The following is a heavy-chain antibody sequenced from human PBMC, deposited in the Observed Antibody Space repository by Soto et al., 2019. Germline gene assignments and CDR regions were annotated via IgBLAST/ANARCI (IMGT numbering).Heavy chain of an antibody. CDR2: TYYRSKWYN. V-gene: IGHV6-1*01. J-gene: IGHJ3*02. D-gene: IGHD6-19*01. Sequence: SQTLSLTCAISGDSVSSNSAAWNWIRQSPSRGLEWLGRTYYRSKWYNDYVGSVKSRITINPDTSKNQFSLQLSSMTPEDTAVYYCARTTWLDYAFDIWGQGTMVDVSS. CDR3: ARTTWLDYAFDI. CDR1: GDSVSSNSAA.